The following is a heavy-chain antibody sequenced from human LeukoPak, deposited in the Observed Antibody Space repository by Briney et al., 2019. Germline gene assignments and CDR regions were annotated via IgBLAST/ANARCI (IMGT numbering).Heavy chain of an antibody. Sequence: GESLKISCKGSGYSFTSYWIGWVRQMPGKGLEWMGIIYPGDSDTRYSPSFQGQVTISADKSISTAYLQWSSLKASDTAMYYCETSSTSLWGYYYYYMDVWGKGTTVTVSS. D-gene: IGHD2-2*01. CDR2: IYPGDSDT. CDR3: ETSSTSLWGYYYYYMDV. J-gene: IGHJ6*03. V-gene: IGHV5-51*01. CDR1: GYSFTSYW.